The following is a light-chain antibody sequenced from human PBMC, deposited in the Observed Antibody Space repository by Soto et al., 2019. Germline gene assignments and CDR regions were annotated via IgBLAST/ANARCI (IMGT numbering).Light chain of an antibody. CDR2: TAS. Sequence: DIQMTQSPSILSASVADRVTITCRASQNIGRWLAWYQQKPGKAPKLLIYTASSLESGVPSRFSGSGSGTEFTLTISSLQPDDFATYYCQQYDSYSWTFDQGTKVEIK. CDR3: QQYDSYSWT. V-gene: IGKV1-5*03. J-gene: IGKJ1*01. CDR1: QNIGRW.